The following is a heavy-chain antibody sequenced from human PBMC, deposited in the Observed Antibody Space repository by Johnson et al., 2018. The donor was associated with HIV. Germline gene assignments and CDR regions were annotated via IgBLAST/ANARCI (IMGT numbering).Heavy chain of an antibody. CDR1: GFTVSSNY. Sequence: VQLVESGGGLVQPGGSLRLSCAASGFTVSSNYMSWVRQAPGKGLEWVANIKQDGSEKYYVDSVKGRFTISRDNAKNSLYLQMNSLRAEDTAVYYCARAPSYDREFLDAFDIRGQGTMVTVSS. CDR2: IKQDGSEK. CDR3: ARAPSYDREFLDAFDI. D-gene: IGHD3-22*01. J-gene: IGHJ3*02. V-gene: IGHV3-7*01.